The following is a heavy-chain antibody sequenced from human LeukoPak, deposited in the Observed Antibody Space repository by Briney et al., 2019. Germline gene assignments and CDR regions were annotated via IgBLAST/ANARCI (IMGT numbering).Heavy chain of an antibody. CDR3: ARDVIAAAVRNAFDI. J-gene: IGHJ3*02. CDR1: GGSISSTYYY. CDR2: IYYSGST. Sequence: SETLSLTCTVSGGSISSTYYYWGWIRQPPGKGLEWIGSIYYSGSTYYNPSLKSRVTISVDTSKNQFSLKLSSVTAADTAVYYCARDVIAAAVRNAFDIWGQGTMVTVSS. D-gene: IGHD6-13*01. V-gene: IGHV4-39*07.